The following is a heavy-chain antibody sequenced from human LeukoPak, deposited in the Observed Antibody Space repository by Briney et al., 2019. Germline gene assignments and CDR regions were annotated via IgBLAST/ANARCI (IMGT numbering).Heavy chain of an antibody. J-gene: IGHJ3*02. CDR2: ITPNSGGT. V-gene: IGHV1-2*02. CDR1: GYTFTAYY. CDR3: ARDFWPYSGYDPNSDAFDI. Sequence: ASVKASCKASGYTFTAYYMHWVRQAPGQGLEWMGWITPNSGGTKYAQRFQSRVTMTTDTSTSAAYMELRSLRSDDTAVYYCARDFWPYSGYDPNSDAFDIWGQGTKVTVSS. D-gene: IGHD5-12*01.